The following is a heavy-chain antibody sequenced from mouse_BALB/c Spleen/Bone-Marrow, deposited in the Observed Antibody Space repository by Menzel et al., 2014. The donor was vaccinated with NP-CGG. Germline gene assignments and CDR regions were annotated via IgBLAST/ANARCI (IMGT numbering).Heavy chain of an antibody. Sequence: VQQQQSGAELVRPGSSVKISCKASGYAFSSFWLNWVKQRPGQGLEWIGQIYPGDGDTNYSGKCKGKATRTADESSSTAYMQLSSLTSEDSAVYFCAFGNYDCDYWGQGTTLTVSS. V-gene: IGHV1-80*01. CDR3: AFGNYDCDY. CDR1: GYAFSSFW. D-gene: IGHD2-1*01. CDR2: IYPGDGDT. J-gene: IGHJ2*01.